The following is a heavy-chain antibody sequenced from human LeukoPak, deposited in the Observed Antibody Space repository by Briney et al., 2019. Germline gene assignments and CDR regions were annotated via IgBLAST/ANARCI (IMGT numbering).Heavy chain of an antibody. CDR3: AIASQTYYYDSSGRGGFDY. D-gene: IGHD3-22*01. Sequence: AAPVKVSCKASGYTFTSYGISWVRQAPGQGLQWMGWISAYNGNTNYAQKLQGRVTMTTDTSTSTAYMELRSLRSDDTAVYYCAIASQTYYYDSSGRGGFDYWGQGTLVTVSS. J-gene: IGHJ4*02. CDR1: GYTFTSYG. V-gene: IGHV1-18*01. CDR2: ISAYNGNT.